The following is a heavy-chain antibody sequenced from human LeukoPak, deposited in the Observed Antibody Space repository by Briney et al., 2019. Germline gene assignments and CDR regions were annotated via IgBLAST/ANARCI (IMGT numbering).Heavy chain of an antibody. CDR1: GGSICSYY. CDR2: IYYSGST. J-gene: IGHJ6*03. V-gene: IGHV4-59*01. Sequence: SETLSLTCTVSGGSICSYYWSWIRQPPGKGLEWIGYIYYSGSTNYNPSLKSRVTISVDTSKNQFSLKLSSVTAADTAVYYCARTHDFWSGYYYMDVWGKGTTVTVSS. D-gene: IGHD3-3*01. CDR3: ARTHDFWSGYYYMDV.